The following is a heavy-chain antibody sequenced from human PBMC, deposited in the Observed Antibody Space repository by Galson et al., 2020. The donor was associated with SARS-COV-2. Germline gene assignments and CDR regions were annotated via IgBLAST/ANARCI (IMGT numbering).Heavy chain of an antibody. Sequence: GGSLRLSCVGSGFTFSDYYMSWIRQAPGKGLQWVSFLSGRDGTVFYADSVKGRFTISRDNAKNSLFLQMDSLGAEDTAVYYCARDLPQDYNDITGYPAALDWGQGTLVTVSS. V-gene: IGHV3-11*01. CDR2: LSGRDGTV. CDR3: ARDLPQDYNDITGYPAALD. J-gene: IGHJ4*02. D-gene: IGHD3-9*01. CDR1: GFTFSDYY.